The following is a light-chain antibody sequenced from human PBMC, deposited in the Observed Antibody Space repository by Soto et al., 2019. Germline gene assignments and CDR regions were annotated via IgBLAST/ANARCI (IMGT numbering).Light chain of an antibody. V-gene: IGLV2-14*01. Sequence: QSALTQPASVSGSPGQSITISCTGTSSDVGGYTYVSWDQQHPGKAPKLMIYDASNRPSGVSNRFSGSKSGNTASLTISGLQAEDEADYYCSSYTSSSKVFGGGTKLTVL. J-gene: IGLJ2*01. CDR1: SSDVGGYTY. CDR2: DAS. CDR3: SSYTSSSKV.